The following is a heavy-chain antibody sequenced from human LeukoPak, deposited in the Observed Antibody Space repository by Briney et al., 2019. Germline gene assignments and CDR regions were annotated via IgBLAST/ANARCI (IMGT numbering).Heavy chain of an antibody. CDR2: INSDGSST. Sequence: SGGSLRLSCAASGFTFSSNWMHWVRQAPGKGLVWVSRINSDGSSTSYADSVKGRFTISRDNAKNTVYLQMNSLRAEDTAVYYCARRSGSAYGMDVWGQGTTVTVSS. CDR1: GFTFSSNW. V-gene: IGHV3-74*01. D-gene: IGHD6-19*01. J-gene: IGHJ6*02. CDR3: ARRSGSAYGMDV.